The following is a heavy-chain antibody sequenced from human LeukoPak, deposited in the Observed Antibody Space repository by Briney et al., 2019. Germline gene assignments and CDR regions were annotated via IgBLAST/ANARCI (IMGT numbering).Heavy chain of an antibody. J-gene: IGHJ5*02. D-gene: IGHD3-22*01. CDR1: GFTVSSNY. CDR2: IYSGGST. Sequence: GGSLRLSCAASGFTVSSNYMSWVRQAPGKGLEWVSVIYSGGSTYYADSVKGRFTISRDNSKNTLYLQMNSLRAEDTAVYYCAKGNTYYYDSSGLYNWFDPWGQGTLVTVSS. CDR3: AKGNTYYYDSSGLYNWFDP. V-gene: IGHV3-53*01.